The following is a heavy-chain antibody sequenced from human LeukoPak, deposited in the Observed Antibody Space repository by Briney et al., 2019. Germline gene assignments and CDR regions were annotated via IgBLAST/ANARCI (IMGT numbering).Heavy chain of an antibody. V-gene: IGHV3-48*03. Sequence: PGGSLRLSCAASGFTFSSYAMHWVRQAPGKGLEWVSYISSSGSTIYYADSVKGRFTISRDNAKNSLYLQMNSLRAEDTAVYYCVRESSGWYPFDYWGQGTLVTVSS. J-gene: IGHJ4*02. CDR1: GFTFSSYA. CDR2: ISSSGSTI. CDR3: VRESSGWYPFDY. D-gene: IGHD6-19*01.